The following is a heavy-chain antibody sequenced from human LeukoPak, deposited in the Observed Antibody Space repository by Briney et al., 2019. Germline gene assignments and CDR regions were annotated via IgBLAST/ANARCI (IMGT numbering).Heavy chain of an antibody. J-gene: IGHJ3*01. V-gene: IGHV3-30*02. CDR2: IRFAGSDK. Sequence: PGGSLRLSCAASGFTFSQYGMHWVRRAPGKGLEWVAFIRFAGSDKYYADSVKGRFTISRDNSKNTLSLQMNSLGAEDTGVYYCAKDPWVGVVAASTINNPLDLWGRGTMVTVSS. CDR1: GFTFSQYG. CDR3: AKDPWVGVVAASTINNPLDL. D-gene: IGHD2-15*01.